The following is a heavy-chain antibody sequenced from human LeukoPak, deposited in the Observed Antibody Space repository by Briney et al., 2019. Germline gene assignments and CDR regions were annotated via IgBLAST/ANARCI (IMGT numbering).Heavy chain of an antibody. CDR2: ISSSGTYI. Sequence: PGGSLRLSCAASGFIFSSYWMNWVRQAPGQGLEWVSSISSSGTYIYYADSMKGRFTISRDNAKNSLYLQMDSLRAEDTAVYYCARPRGWERRWYFDLWGRGTLVTVSS. V-gene: IGHV3-21*01. CDR1: GFIFSSYW. CDR3: ARPRGWERRWYFDL. J-gene: IGHJ2*01. D-gene: IGHD1-26*01.